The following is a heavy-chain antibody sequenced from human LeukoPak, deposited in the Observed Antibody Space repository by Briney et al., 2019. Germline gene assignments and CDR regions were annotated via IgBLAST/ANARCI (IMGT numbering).Heavy chain of an antibody. CDR1: GYTFTNDG. D-gene: IGHD3-22*01. V-gene: IGHV1-18*01. CDR2: ISAYNGNT. J-gene: IGHJ4*02. CDR3: ARDPYSSPYYFDS. Sequence: ASVKVSCKASGYTFTNDGISWVRQAPGQGLEWMGWISAYNGNTNFAQKLQGRVTMTTDTSTSTAYMELKSLRSDDTAIYYCARDPYSSPYYFDSWGQGTLVTVSS.